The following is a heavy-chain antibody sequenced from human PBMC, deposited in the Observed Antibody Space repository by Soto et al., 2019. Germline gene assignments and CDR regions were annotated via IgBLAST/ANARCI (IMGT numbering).Heavy chain of an antibody. CDR2: IYYSGST. V-gene: IGHV4-39*01. CDR3: ARTEKDGSPTGVFDY. J-gene: IGHJ4*02. Sequence: SETLSLTCTVSGGSISSSSYYWGWIRQPPGKGLEWIGSIYYSGSTYYNPSLKSRVTISVDTSKNQFSLKLSSVTAADTAVYYCARTEKDGSPTGVFDYWGQGTLVTVSS. CDR1: GGSISSSSYY. D-gene: IGHD1-26*01.